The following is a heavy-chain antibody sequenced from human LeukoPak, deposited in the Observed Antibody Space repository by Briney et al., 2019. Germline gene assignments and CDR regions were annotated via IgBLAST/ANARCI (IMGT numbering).Heavy chain of an antibody. V-gene: IGHV3-23*01. J-gene: IGHJ4*02. CDR2: ISGSGGST. D-gene: IGHD1-26*01. Sequence: TGGSLRLSCAASGFTFSSYAMSWVRQAPGKGLEWVSAISGSGGSTYYADSVKGRFTISRDNSKNTLYLQMNSLRAEDTAVYYCAKSMTGSYYGSRDSWGQGTLVTVSS. CDR3: AKSMTGSYYGSRDS. CDR1: GFTFSSYA.